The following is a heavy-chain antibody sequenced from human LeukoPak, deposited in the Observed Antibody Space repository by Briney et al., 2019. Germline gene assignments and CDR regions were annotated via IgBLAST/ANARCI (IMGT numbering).Heavy chain of an antibody. V-gene: IGHV3-23*01. Sequence: GGSLRLSCAASGFTFSSYAMSWVRQAPGKGLEWVSAISGSGGSTYYADSVKGRFTISRDNPKNTLYLQMNSLRAEDTAVYYCAKDRHDYGDYYNWFDPWGQGTLVTVSS. J-gene: IGHJ5*02. CDR1: GFTFSSYA. CDR2: ISGSGGST. CDR3: AKDRHDYGDYYNWFDP. D-gene: IGHD4-17*01.